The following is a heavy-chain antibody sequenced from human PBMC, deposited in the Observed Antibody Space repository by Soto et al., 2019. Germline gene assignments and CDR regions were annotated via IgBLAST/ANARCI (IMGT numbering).Heavy chain of an antibody. D-gene: IGHD4-17*01. CDR1: GFTFSSYG. CDR2: IWYDGSNK. Sequence: QVQLVESGGGVVQPGRSLRLSCAASGFTFSSYGMHWVRQAPGKGLEWVAVIWYDGSNKYSADAVQGRDTFSRDNSKNTLYLQMKMRRLEDAAVSYCASGNNDYGDYDPQSWCDPWGQGTLVTVSS. V-gene: IGHV3-33*01. CDR3: ASGNNDYGDYDPQSWCDP. J-gene: IGHJ5*02.